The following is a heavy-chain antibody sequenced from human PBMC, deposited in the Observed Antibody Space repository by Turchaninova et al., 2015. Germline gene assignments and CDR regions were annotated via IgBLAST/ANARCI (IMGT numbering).Heavy chain of an antibody. D-gene: IGHD2-2*01. Sequence: EVQLLQSGAEEKKPGESLKISCKGSGYSFNSYWSAWVRQMPGKGLEWMGIIYPGDSDTRYSPSFQGQVTISADKSITTAYLQWSSLKASDTAMYYCARRSSTWYIDYWGQGTLLTVSS. CDR3: ARRSSTWYIDY. CDR2: IYPGDSDT. V-gene: IGHV5-51*01. J-gene: IGHJ4*02. CDR1: GYSFNSYW.